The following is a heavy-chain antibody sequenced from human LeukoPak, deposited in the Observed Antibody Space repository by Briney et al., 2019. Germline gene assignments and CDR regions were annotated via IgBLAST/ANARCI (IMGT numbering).Heavy chain of an antibody. CDR2: ISAYNGNP. CDR3: PRDDRSGDFDY. D-gene: IGHD3-10*01. CDR1: GYTLTSYG. Sequence: ASVKVSCKASGYTLTSYGISWVRQAPGQGLAWMGWISAYNGNPNYAQLLQGRVTLSTDTSTRTAYTELRSLRSDDTAVYYCPRDDRSGDFDYWGQGTLVTVSS. J-gene: IGHJ4*02. V-gene: IGHV1-18*01.